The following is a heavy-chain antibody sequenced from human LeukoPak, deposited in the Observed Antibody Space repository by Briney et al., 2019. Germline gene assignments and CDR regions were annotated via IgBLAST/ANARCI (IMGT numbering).Heavy chain of an antibody. V-gene: IGHV4-34*01. Sequence: SETLSLTCAVYGGSFSGYYWSWIGQPPGKGLEGSGEINHSGSTNYNPSLRSRVTISVDTSKKQFSLRLSSVTAADTAVYYWARARFTKVAAADNRGDFDYWGQGTLVTVSS. CDR2: INHSGST. D-gene: IGHD6-13*01. J-gene: IGHJ4*02. CDR3: ARARFTKVAAADNRGDFDY. CDR1: GGSFSGYY.